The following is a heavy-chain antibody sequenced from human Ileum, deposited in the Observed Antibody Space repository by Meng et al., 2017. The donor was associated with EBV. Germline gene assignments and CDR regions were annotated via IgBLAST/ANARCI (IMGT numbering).Heavy chain of an antibody. CDR2: ITSSGHAV. V-gene: IGHV3-11*01. J-gene: IGHJ4*02. Sequence: VQRVESGGGGVQPGRSLRFSCAASGFTFSHHGMHWVRQAPGKGLEWLSYITSSGHAVEYADSVKGRFTISRDNAKNSLYLQMNSLRAEDTAVYYCARENSGGFSGCDYWGQGTLVTVSS. D-gene: IGHD5-12*01. CDR1: GFTFSHHG. CDR3: ARENSGGFSGCDY.